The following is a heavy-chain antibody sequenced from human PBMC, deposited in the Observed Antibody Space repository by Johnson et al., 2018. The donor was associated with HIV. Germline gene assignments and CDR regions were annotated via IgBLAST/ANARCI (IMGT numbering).Heavy chain of an antibody. Sequence: MLLVESGGGLVQPGGSLRLSCAASGITVGTNYMSWVRQAPGKGLEWVSVIFSVGDVYYADSVKGRFTIYRNNSKNMVYLQMNSLRPEDTAVYYCARDGRDLVTRSSFDVWGQGTMVTVSS. CDR2: IFSVGDV. J-gene: IGHJ3*01. V-gene: IGHV3-66*02. CDR3: ARDGRDLVTRSSFDV. D-gene: IGHD3-9*01. CDR1: GITVGTNY.